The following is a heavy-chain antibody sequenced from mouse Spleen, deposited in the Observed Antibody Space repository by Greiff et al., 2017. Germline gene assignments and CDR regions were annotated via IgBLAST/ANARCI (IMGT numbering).Heavy chain of an antibody. CDR1: GYTFTEYT. Sequence: QVHVKQSGAELVKPGASVKLSCTASGYTFTEYTIHWVKQRSGQGLEWLGWFYPGGGSIKYNEKFKDKATLTADKSSSTVYMELSRLTSEDSAVYFCARHEDSVYYGDWGRFAYWGQGTLVTVSA. D-gene: IGHD2-13*01. CDR2: FYPGGGSI. V-gene: IGHV1-62-2*01. CDR3: ARHEDSVYYGDWGRFAY. J-gene: IGHJ3*01.